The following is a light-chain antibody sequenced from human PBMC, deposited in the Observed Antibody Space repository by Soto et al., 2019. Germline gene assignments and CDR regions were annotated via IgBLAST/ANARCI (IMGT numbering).Light chain of an antibody. CDR1: QSVSNNY. Sequence: EIVLTQSPGTLPLSPGERATLSCRASQSVSNNYLAWYQQKPGQAPRLLIYGASSRATGIPDRFSGSGSGTDFTLTISRLEPEDFAVYYCQQYGGSTWAFGQGTKVEIK. CDR3: QQYGGSTWA. V-gene: IGKV3-20*01. J-gene: IGKJ1*01. CDR2: GAS.